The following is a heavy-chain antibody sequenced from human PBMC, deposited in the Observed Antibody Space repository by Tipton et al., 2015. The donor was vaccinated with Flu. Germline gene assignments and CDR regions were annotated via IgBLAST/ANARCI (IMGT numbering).Heavy chain of an antibody. CDR1: GDSMRSYY. V-gene: IGHV4-59*01. CDR3: ARDQTYYYGSSDAFDI. Sequence: GSLRLSCSVSGDSMRSYYWSWIRQPPGKGLEWIGTIYYNGSTDYNPSLSSRLTISVDMSKNQFSLKLTSVTAADTAVYYCARDQTYYYGSSDAFDIWGQGTMVTVSS. CDR2: IYYNGST. D-gene: IGHD3-10*01. J-gene: IGHJ3*02.